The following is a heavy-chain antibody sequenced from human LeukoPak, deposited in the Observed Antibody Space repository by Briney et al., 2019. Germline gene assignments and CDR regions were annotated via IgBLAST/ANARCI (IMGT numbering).Heavy chain of an antibody. V-gene: IGHV3-23*01. CDR3: AKRFCSATRCFHFDY. D-gene: IGHD2-2*01. Sequence: GGSLRLSCAASGLTFAGYDMSSVRQAPGKGLEGVSRISGSRDNTYYAGSVKGRFTLSRDNSKNPLYLQMHSPRAEDTAVYYCAKRFCSATRCFHFDYWGQGTLVSVSS. J-gene: IGHJ4*02. CDR2: ISGSRDNT. CDR1: GLTFAGYD.